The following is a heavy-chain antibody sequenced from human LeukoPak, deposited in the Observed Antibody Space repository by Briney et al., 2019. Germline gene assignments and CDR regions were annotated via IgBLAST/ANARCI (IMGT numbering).Heavy chain of an antibody. V-gene: IGHV3-21*01. CDR2: ISSSSSYI. J-gene: IGHJ4*02. CDR1: GFPFSSYS. CDR3: ARVPDSGYAGGFNYFDY. D-gene: IGHD5-12*01. Sequence: GGSLRLSCAASGFPFSSYSMNWVRQAPGKGLEWVSSISSSSSYIYYADSVKGRFTISRDNAKNSLYLQMNSLRAEDTAVYYCARVPDSGYAGGFNYFDYWGQGTLVTVSS.